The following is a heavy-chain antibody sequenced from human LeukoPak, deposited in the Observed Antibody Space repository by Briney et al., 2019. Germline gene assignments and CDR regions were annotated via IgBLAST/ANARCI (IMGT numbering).Heavy chain of an antibody. Sequence: PGVSLRLSCAASGFTFSNYAMNWVRQAPGTGLEWVSVIGGRCDHRYCADAVKGRFTISRDNSRNTLNLQMNSLRAEDTAIYYCAKYSFSGWPSSRMDVWGQGTTVAVSS. V-gene: IGHV3-23*01. J-gene: IGHJ6*02. CDR1: GFTFSNYA. D-gene: IGHD6-19*01. CDR2: IGGRCDHR. CDR3: AKYSFSGWPSSRMDV.